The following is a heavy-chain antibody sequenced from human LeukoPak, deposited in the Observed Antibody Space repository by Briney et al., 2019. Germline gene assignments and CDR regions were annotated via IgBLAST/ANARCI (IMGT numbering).Heavy chain of an antibody. D-gene: IGHD2-2*01. CDR1: GFTFSSYS. CDR2: ISYDGSNK. V-gene: IGHV3-30*04. J-gene: IGHJ1*01. Sequence: LPGRSLRLSCAASGFTFSSYSMHWVRQAPGKGLERVAVISYDGSNKYYADSVKGRFTISRDNSKNTLYLQMNSLRAEDTAVYYCARGRGWYCSSTSCQRFAEYFQHWGQGTLVTASS. CDR3: ARGRGWYCSSTSCQRFAEYFQH.